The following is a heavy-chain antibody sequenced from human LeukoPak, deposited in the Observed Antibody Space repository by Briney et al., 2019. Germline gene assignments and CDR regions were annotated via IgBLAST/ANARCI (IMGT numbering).Heavy chain of an antibody. CDR1: GFTFGNYA. J-gene: IGHJ4*02. Sequence: GGSLRLSCEASGFTFGNYAMNWVRQAPGKGLEWVSTISGTGSSTYYADSVKGRFTISRDNSKNTLYLQMNSLRAEDTAVHYCARDPSNCSGGSCYYFDYWGQGTLVTVSS. CDR2: ISGTGSST. V-gene: IGHV3-23*01. CDR3: ARDPSNCSGGSCYYFDY. D-gene: IGHD2-15*01.